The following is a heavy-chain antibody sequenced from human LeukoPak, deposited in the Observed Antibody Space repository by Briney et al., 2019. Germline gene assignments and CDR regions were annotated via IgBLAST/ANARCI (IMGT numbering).Heavy chain of an antibody. CDR2: ISDDGSNK. CDR3: ARGGYYYDASGPDAFDI. V-gene: IGHV3-30*04. CDR1: GFTFSSYA. D-gene: IGHD3-22*01. J-gene: IGHJ3*02. Sequence: GRSLRLSCAASGFTFSSYAMHWVRQAPGKGLEWVAHISDDGSNKYYADSVKGRFTLSRDNSNNTLYLQMNSLRAEDTAVYYCARGGYYYDASGPDAFDIWGQGTVVTVSS.